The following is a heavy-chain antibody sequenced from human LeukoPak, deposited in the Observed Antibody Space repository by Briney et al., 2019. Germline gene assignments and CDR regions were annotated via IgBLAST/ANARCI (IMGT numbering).Heavy chain of an antibody. CDR3: AESKDYYYYGMDV. D-gene: IGHD4-11*01. CDR1: GGSFSGYY. V-gene: IGHV4-34*01. J-gene: IGHJ6*02. Sequence: SETLSLTCAVYGGSFSGYYWSWIRQPPGKGLEWIGEINHSGSTNYNPSLKSRVTISVDTSKNQFSLKLSSVTAADTAVYYCAESKDYYYYGMDVWGQGTTVTVSS. CDR2: INHSGST.